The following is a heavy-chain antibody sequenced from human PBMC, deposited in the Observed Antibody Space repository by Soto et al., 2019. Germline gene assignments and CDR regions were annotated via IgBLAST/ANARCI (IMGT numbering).Heavy chain of an antibody. J-gene: IGHJ3*01. CDR3: AGRLDNRAKDGFDV. CDR1: GGTFSTYT. V-gene: IGHV1-69*13. CDR2: IIPLFGTA. Sequence: SVKVSCKASGGTFSTYTIYWVRQAPGQGLEWMGRIIPLFGTAKYAQNFQGRVTITAEESTSTAYMELSTLRSEDTAVYYCAGRLDNRAKDGFDVGGEGKPVTV. D-gene: IGHD6-25*01.